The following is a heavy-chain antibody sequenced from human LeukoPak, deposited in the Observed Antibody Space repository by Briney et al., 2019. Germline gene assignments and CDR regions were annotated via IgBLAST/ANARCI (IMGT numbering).Heavy chain of an antibody. CDR1: GFSFNGYA. Sequence: GGSLRLSCAVSGFSFNGYAMSWVRQAPGKGLEWVSSISGSGASTFYADSVKGRFTLSKDTSSNTLFLQMNSLRAEDTAVYYCAKGSRGYTHYYLDSWGQGTHVTVS. CDR2: ISGSGAST. CDR3: AKGSRGYTHYYLDS. V-gene: IGHV3-23*01. D-gene: IGHD3-10*01. J-gene: IGHJ4*02.